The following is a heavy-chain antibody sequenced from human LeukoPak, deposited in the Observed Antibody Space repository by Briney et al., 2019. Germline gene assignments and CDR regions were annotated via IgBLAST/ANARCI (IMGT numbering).Heavy chain of an antibody. J-gene: IGHJ4*02. CDR1: GFTFSSYA. Sequence: GGSLRLSCAASGFTFSSYAMSWVRQPPGKGLEWVSTISGSGGGTYYADSVKGRFTISRDNSKNTLYLQMNSLRPEDTAVYYCAGYFCSGGSCYRYFDYWGQGTLVTVS. CDR2: ISGSGGGT. D-gene: IGHD2-15*01. V-gene: IGHV3-23*01. CDR3: AGYFCSGGSCYRYFDY.